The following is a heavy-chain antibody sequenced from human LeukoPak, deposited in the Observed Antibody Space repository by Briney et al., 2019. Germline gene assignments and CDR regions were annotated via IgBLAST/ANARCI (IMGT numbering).Heavy chain of an antibody. CDR1: GXTFSGSA. CDR3: TRQLIYCTNGVCRYNWFDP. V-gene: IGHV3-73*01. Sequence: GGXXXXSXAASGXTFSGSAMHWVRQAAGKGLEWIGRIRSKANSYATAYAASGKGRFTISREESKKRGYVQMNRVKTEGMNVWDCTRQLIYCTNGVCRYNWFDPWGQGTLVTVSS. D-gene: IGHD2-8*01. J-gene: IGHJ5*02. CDR2: IRSKANSYAT.